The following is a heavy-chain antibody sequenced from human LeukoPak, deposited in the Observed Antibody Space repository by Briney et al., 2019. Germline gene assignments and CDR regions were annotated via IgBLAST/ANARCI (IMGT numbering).Heavy chain of an antibody. D-gene: IGHD3-22*01. CDR1: GFTFSSYA. CDR3: AKDDLGDITMITAY. V-gene: IGHV3-23*01. CDR2: ISDSGGST. J-gene: IGHJ4*02. Sequence: GGSLRLSCAASGFTFSSYAMSWVRQAPGKGLEWVSAISDSGGSTYYADSVKGRFTISRDNSKNTLYLQMNSLRAEDTAVYYCAKDDLGDITMITAYWGQGTLVTVSS.